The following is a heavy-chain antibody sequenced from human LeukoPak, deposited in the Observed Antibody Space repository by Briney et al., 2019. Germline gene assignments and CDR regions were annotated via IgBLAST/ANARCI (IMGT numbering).Heavy chain of an antibody. Sequence: GGSLRLSCAASGFTFNAYTLAWVRQAPGKRPEWLAAVTGGHGVTYYADSVRGRFTISRDNSRNTLYLQMTGLTAEDTAVYYCARDQSTTALSEYWGQGTLVAVSS. V-gene: IGHV3-23*01. CDR1: GFTFNAYT. D-gene: IGHD1-7*01. CDR2: VTGGHGVT. J-gene: IGHJ4*02. CDR3: ARDQSTTALSEY.